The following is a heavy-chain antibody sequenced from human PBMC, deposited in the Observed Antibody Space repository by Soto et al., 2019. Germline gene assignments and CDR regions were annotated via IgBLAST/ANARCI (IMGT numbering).Heavy chain of an antibody. D-gene: IGHD1-7*01. CDR3: ARELDGIDV. CDR2: IYPGDSNT. CDR1: GYSFANYW. Sequence: GESLKISCEGFGYSFANYWIGWVRQMPGKGLEWMGIIYPGDSNTKFSPSFQGQVTISADKSISTAYLQMNSLRAEDTAVYYCARELDGIDVWGRGTTVTVSS. J-gene: IGHJ6*02. V-gene: IGHV5-51*01.